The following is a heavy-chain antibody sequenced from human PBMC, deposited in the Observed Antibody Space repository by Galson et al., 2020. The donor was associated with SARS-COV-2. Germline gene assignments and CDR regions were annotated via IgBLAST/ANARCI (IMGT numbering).Heavy chain of an antibody. CDR1: GGSISSGDYY. J-gene: IGHJ5*02. CDR3: ARAKRITIFGVVNWFDP. CDR2: IYYSGST. Sequence: ETSETLSLTCTVSGGSISSGDYYWSRIRQPPGKGLEWIGYIYYSGSTYYNPSLKSRVTISVDTSKNQFSLKLSSVTAADTAVYYCARAKRITIFGVVNWFDPWGQGTLVTVSS. V-gene: IGHV4-30-4*01. D-gene: IGHD3-3*01.